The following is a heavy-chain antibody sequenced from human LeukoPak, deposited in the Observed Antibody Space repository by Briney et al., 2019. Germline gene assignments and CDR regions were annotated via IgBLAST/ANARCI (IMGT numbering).Heavy chain of an antibody. CDR3: AREVMDNLRFDY. CDR2: INPNSGDT. V-gene: IGHV1-2*02. J-gene: IGHJ4*02. Sequence: ASVKVSCKASGYTFTGYYMHWVRQAPGQGLEWMGWINPNSGDTNYAQKFQGRVTMTRDTSISTAYMELSRLRSDDTAVYYCAREVMDNLRFDYWGQGTLVTVSS. D-gene: IGHD1-14*01. CDR1: GYTFTGYY.